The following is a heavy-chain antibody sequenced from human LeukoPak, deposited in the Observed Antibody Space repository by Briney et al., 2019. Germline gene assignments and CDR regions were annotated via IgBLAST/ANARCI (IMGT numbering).Heavy chain of an antibody. CDR3: ARGDIVPDY. CDR2: IYYSGST. CDR1: GGSISSSSYY. V-gene: IGHV4-39*01. Sequence: PSETLSLTCTVSGGSISSSSYYWGWIRQPPGKGLEWIGSIYYSGSTYYNPSLKSRVTISVDTTKNQYSLKLSSVNAADSAVYYGARGDIVPDYWGQGTLVTVSS. J-gene: IGHJ4*02. D-gene: IGHD2-15*01.